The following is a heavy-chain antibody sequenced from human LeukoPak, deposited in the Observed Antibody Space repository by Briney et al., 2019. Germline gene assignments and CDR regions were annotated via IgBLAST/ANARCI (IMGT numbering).Heavy chain of an antibody. CDR2: IYHSGST. Sequence: SETLSLTCAVSGGSISSSNWWSWVRQPPGKGLEWIGEIYHSGSTNYNPSLKSRVTISVDKSKNQFSLKLSSVTAADTAMYYCARDGNSGSYSMDYWGQGTLVTVSS. J-gene: IGHJ4*02. CDR1: GGSISSSNW. V-gene: IGHV4-4*02. D-gene: IGHD1-26*01. CDR3: ARDGNSGSYSMDY.